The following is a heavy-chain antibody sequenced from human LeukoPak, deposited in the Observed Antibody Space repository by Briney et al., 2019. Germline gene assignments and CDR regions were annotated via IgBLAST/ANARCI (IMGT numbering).Heavy chain of an antibody. V-gene: IGHV1-18*01. CDR1: GYTFTSYG. D-gene: IGHD3-10*01. CDR2: ISAYNGNT. CDR3: ARNYGSGSYVDY. Sequence: ASVKVSCKASGYTFTSYGISWVRQAPGQGLEWMGWISAYNGNTNYAQKLQGRVTMTTDTSTSTAYTELRSLRSDDTAVYYCARNYGSGSYVDYWGQGTLVTVSS. J-gene: IGHJ4*02.